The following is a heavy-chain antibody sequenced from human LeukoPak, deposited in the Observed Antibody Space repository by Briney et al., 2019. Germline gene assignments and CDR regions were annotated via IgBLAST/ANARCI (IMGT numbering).Heavy chain of an antibody. D-gene: IGHD2/OR15-2a*01. CDR2: IKQDGSEK. CDR3: ARDLSLNWFDP. J-gene: IGHJ5*02. CDR1: GFTFSSYG. V-gene: IGHV3-7*01. Sequence: GGSLRLSCAASGFTFSSYGMSWVRQAPGKGLEWVANIKQDGSEKYYVDSVKGRFTISRDNAKNSLYLQMNSLRAEDTAVYYCARDLSLNWFDPWGQGTLVTVSS.